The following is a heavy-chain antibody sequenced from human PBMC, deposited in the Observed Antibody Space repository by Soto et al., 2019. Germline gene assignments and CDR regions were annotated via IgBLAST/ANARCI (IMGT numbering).Heavy chain of an antibody. J-gene: IGHJ6*02. CDR2: IYYSGST. CDR3: ARFWRYYDFWSGPYGMDV. V-gene: IGHV4-39*01. CDR1: GGSISSSSYY. Sequence: ETLSLTCTVSGGSISSSSYYWGWIRQPPGKGLEWIGSIYYSGSTYYNPSLKSRVTISVDTSKNQFSLKLSSVTAADTAVYYCARFWRYYDFWSGPYGMDVWCQWTTVT. D-gene: IGHD3-3*01.